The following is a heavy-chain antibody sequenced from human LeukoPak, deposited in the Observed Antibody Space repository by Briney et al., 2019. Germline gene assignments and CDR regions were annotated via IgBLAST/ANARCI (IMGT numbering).Heavy chain of an antibody. D-gene: IGHD3-3*01. CDR2: ISAYNGNT. CDR3: ARDFITIFGVDSFDY. Sequence: ASVKVSCKASCYTFTSYGISWVRQAPGQGLEWMRWISAYNGNTNYAQKLQGRVTMTTDTSTSTAYMELRSLRSDDTAVYYCARDFITIFGVDSFDYWGQGTLVTVSS. V-gene: IGHV1-18*01. J-gene: IGHJ4*02. CDR1: CYTFTSYG.